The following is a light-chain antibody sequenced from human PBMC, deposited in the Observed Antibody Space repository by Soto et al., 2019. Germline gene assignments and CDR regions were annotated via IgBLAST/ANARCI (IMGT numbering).Light chain of an antibody. CDR3: CSYAGSSTLDVV. CDR1: SSDVGSYNL. CDR2: EGS. V-gene: IGLV2-23*01. Sequence: QSALTQPASVSGSPGQSITISCTGTSSDVGSYNLVSWYQQHPGKAPKLMIYEGSKRPSGVSNRFSGSKSGNTASLPISGLQAEDEADYYCCSYAGSSTLDVVFGGGTKLTVL. J-gene: IGLJ2*01.